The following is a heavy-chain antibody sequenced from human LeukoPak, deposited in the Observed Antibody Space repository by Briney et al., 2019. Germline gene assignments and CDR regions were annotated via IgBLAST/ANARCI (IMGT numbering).Heavy chain of an antibody. CDR2: IYYSGST. CDR3: ARGRPRDYYYGMDV. J-gene: IGHJ6*02. Sequence: KPSETLSLTCTVSGGSISSNSYYWGWIRQPPGKGLEWIGSIYYSGSTYYSPSLRSRVTISVDTSKNQFSLKLSSVTAADTAVYYCARGRPRDYYYGMDVWGQGTTVTVSS. V-gene: IGHV4-39*07. CDR1: GGSISSNSYY. D-gene: IGHD6-25*01.